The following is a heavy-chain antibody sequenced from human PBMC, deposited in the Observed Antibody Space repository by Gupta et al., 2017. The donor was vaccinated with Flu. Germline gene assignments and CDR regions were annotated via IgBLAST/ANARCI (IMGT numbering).Heavy chain of an antibody. CDR3: ASPQRYNSGWFYFDY. D-gene: IGHD2-15*01. CDR1: GGTFGSFA. CDR2: VIPYFDTA. V-gene: IGHV1-69*06. Sequence: GSWVKVSCKASGGTFGSFAVSWVRQAPGQGLEWMGGVIPYFDTANYAQRFQGRVTITADRSTNTVDMFLSDLRSEDTAIYYCASPQRYNSGWFYFDYWGQGTLVNVSS. J-gene: IGHJ4*02.